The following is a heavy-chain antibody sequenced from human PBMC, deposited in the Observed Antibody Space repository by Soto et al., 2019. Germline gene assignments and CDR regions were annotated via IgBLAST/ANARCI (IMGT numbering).Heavy chain of an antibody. CDR2: IYDSGTT. Sequence: QVQLQESGPGLVKPSQALSLTCTVSGGSISSGNYYWSWIRQSPGKGLEWIGYIYDSGTTYYNPSLKTRVTISVDTSKNQFSRKLSPVTAADTAVYYCARDSWSQYDSAHLLPGDYWGQGTLVTVSS. V-gene: IGHV4-30-4*01. D-gene: IGHD3-10*01. J-gene: IGHJ4*02. CDR1: GGSISSGNYY. CDR3: ARDSWSQYDSAHLLPGDY.